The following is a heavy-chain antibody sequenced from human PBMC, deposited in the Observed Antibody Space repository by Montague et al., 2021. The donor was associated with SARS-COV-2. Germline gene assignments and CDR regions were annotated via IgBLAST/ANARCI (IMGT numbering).Heavy chain of an antibody. V-gene: IGHV4-4*07. D-gene: IGHD3-22*01. CDR2: IYTSGGT. Sequence: SETLSLTCTVSGGSISSYYWNWIRQSAGKGLEWIGRIYTSGGTNYDPSLRSRVTMSVDTSKNQFSLKLSSVTAADTAVYYCARAATITMIVVVIDAFDIWGQGTMVTVSS. CDR1: GGSISSYY. CDR3: ARAATITMIVVVIDAFDI. J-gene: IGHJ3*02.